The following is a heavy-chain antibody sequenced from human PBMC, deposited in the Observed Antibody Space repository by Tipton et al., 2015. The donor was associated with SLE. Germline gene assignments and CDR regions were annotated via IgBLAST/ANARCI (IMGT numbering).Heavy chain of an antibody. CDR3: ARGIAGYYYYCYMDV. D-gene: IGHD2-15*01. Sequence: LRLSCAASGFTFSDYYMSWIRQPPGKGLEWIGGVNHSRNTIYNPSLKSRVTISLDTSKNQFSLKLNSVTAADTAVYYCARGIAGYYYYCYMDVWGKGTTVTVSS. J-gene: IGHJ6*03. CDR2: VNHSRNT. CDR1: GFTFSDYY. V-gene: IGHV4-34*01.